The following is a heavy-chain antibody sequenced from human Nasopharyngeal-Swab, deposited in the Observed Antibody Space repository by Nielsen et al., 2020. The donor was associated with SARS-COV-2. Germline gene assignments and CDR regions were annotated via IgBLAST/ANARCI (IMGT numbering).Heavy chain of an antibody. D-gene: IGHD3-22*01. Sequence: SETLSLTCTVSGGSISTYYRSWIRQPPGKGLEWIGYIHSSGTTNYNPSLKSRVTISVDTSKNQFSLKLSSVTAADTAVYYCARDHSYYDSNGYYFDYWGLGTLVTVSS. CDR1: GGSISTYY. J-gene: IGHJ4*02. CDR2: IHSSGTT. V-gene: IGHV4-59*01. CDR3: ARDHSYYDSNGYYFDY.